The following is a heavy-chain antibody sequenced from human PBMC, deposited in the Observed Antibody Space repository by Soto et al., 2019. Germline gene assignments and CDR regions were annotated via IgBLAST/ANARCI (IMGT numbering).Heavy chain of an antibody. CDR2: IIPIFGTA. CDR1: GGTFSTYA. V-gene: IGHV1-69*12. J-gene: IGHJ3*02. CDR3: AKGKDSSWAEPFAI. D-gene: IGHD3-22*01. Sequence: QVQLVQSGAEVKKPGSSVKVSCKASGGTFSTYAVSWVRQAPGPGLEWMGGIIPIFGTAIYAQKFQGRDTSTAAASTSTAYMELSSRRSEDTALYYCAKGKDSSWAEPFAIWGQVTMVTVSS.